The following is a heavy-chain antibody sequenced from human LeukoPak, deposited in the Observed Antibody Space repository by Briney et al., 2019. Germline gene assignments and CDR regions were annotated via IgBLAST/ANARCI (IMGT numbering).Heavy chain of an antibody. CDR3: ARIVDTAMGGGFDY. CDR1: GGSISSSSYY. Sequence: SETLSLTCTVSGGSISSSSYYWGWIRQPPGKGLEWIGSIYYSGSTYYNPSLKSRVTISVDTSKNQFSLKLSSVTAADTAVYYCARIVDTAMGGGFDYWGQGTLVTVSS. D-gene: IGHD5-18*01. J-gene: IGHJ4*02. V-gene: IGHV4-39*07. CDR2: IYYSGST.